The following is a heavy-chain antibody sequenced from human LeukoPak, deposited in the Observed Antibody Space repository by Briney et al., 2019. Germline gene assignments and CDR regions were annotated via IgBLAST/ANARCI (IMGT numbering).Heavy chain of an antibody. J-gene: IGHJ6*03. Sequence: GGSLRLSCAASGFTLSNSAMSWVRQAPGEGLEWVSASGSGGATYYADSVKGRFTISRDNFKNTLYLQMNILRGEDTAVYYCAKVQGYMDVWGKGTTVTVSS. CDR2: SGSGGAT. CDR3: AKVQGYMDV. CDR1: GFTLSNSA. V-gene: IGHV3-23*01.